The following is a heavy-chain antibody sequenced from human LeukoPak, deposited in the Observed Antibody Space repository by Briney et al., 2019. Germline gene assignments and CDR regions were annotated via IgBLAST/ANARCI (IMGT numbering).Heavy chain of an antibody. Sequence: SETLSLTCTVSGGFIRSSAYNWGWVRQPPGKGLEWIGTIYFSGSTYYNPSLKSRFTISVDTSKNQFSLKLSSVTAADTAVYYCARQDTFYDFLTGYYLDYWGQGTLVTVSS. V-gene: IGHV4-39*01. CDR3: ARQDTFYDFLTGYYLDY. J-gene: IGHJ4*02. D-gene: IGHD3-9*01. CDR2: IYFSGST. CDR1: GGFIRSSAYN.